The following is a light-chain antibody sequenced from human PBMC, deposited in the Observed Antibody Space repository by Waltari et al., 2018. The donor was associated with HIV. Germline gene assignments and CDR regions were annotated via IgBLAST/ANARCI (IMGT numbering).Light chain of an antibody. CDR3: SSYAGSNNLV. J-gene: IGLJ2*01. V-gene: IGLV2-8*01. Sequence: QSALTQPPSASGSPGQSVAISCTGTSSDVGVYNYVSWYQQHPGKAPKLMVYEVSKRPPGVPDRFSASKSGNTASLTVSGLQAEDEADYYCSSYAGSNNLVFGGGTKLTVL. CDR2: EVS. CDR1: SSDVGVYNY.